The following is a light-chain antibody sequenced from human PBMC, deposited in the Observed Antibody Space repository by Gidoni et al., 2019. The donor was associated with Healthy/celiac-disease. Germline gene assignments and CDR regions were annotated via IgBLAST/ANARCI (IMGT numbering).Light chain of an antibody. CDR3: QAWDSSYVV. Sequence: YELSQTPSESVSPGQTARITCSGDKFGDKYIFWDQQKPGPFPLVVIYQDSKRPSGIPERFSGSNSGNTATLTISGTQAMDEADYYCQAWDSSYVVFGGGTKLTVL. V-gene: IGLV3-1*01. J-gene: IGLJ2*01. CDR1: KFGDKY. CDR2: QDS.